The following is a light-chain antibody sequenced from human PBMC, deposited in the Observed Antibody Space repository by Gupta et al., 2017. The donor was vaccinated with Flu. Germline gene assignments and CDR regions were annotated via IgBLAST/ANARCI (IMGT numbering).Light chain of an antibody. CDR3: NSRDSSGNPVV. V-gene: IGLV3-19*01. CDR2: SKN. Sequence: SSELTQDPAVSVALGQTVRLTCQGDSLRSYYASWYQQKPGQAPVLVIYSKNNRPSGIPDRFSGSSSGNTASLTITGAQAEDEADYYCNSRDSSGNPVVFGGGTKLTVL. J-gene: IGLJ2*01. CDR1: SLRSYY.